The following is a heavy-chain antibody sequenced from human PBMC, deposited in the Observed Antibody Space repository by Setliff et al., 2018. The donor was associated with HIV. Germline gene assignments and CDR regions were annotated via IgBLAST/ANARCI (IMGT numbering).Heavy chain of an antibody. CDR2: IKPNSGGT. CDR3: ARDHGMWDYGGNFLLREYFHH. Sequence: ASVKVSCKASGYTFTDYYMHWVRQAPGQGLEWMGWIKPNSGGTNYAQKFQGRVTMTRDMSISTAYMDLSRLRSDDTAVYYCARDHGMWDYGGNFLLREYFHHWGQGTLVTVSS. J-gene: IGHJ1*01. CDR1: GYTFTDYY. V-gene: IGHV1-2*02. D-gene: IGHD4-17*01.